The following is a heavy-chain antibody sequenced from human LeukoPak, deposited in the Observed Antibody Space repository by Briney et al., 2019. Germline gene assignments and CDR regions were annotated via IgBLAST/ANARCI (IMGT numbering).Heavy chain of an antibody. J-gene: IGHJ4*02. CDR1: GGSVSSGTHY. V-gene: IGHV4-61*01. D-gene: IGHD5-18*01. CDR2: IYSSGST. Sequence: SETLSLTCTVSGGSVSSGTHYWSWIRQPPGKGLEWIGYIYSSGSTNYNPSLKSRVTISVDKSKNQFSLKLTSVTAADTAVYYCARAQDTGTDCWGQGTLVTVSS. CDR3: ARAQDTGTDC.